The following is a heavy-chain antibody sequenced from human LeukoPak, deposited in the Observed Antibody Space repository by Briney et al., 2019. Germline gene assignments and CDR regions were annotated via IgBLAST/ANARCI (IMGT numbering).Heavy chain of an antibody. CDR1: GFTFTNYA. CDR3: ARGYYTSGSYYKRGYYMDV. CDR2: ISSDGSNK. V-gene: IGHV3-30*04. Sequence: GGSLRLSCAASGFTFTNYAMHWVRQAPGKGLEWVAVISSDGSNKYYADSVKGRFTISRDNSKNTLYLQVNSLRAEDTAVYYCARGYYTSGSYYKRGYYMDVWGKGTTVTVSS. D-gene: IGHD3-10*01. J-gene: IGHJ6*03.